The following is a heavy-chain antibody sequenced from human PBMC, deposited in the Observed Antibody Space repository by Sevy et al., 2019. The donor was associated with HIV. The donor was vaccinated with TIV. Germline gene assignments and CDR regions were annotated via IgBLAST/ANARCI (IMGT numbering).Heavy chain of an antibody. Sequence: GGSLRLSCTASGFSFDSYDMNWVRQAPGKGLEWVSRIKSDGGSTNYADSVKGRFTISRDNAKNTLYLQTNSLRAEDTAVYYCARGGRFSSDAFDIWGQGTMVTVSS. D-gene: IGHD3-3*01. V-gene: IGHV3-74*01. CDR3: ARGGRFSSDAFDI. CDR2: IKSDGGST. CDR1: GFSFDSYD. J-gene: IGHJ3*02.